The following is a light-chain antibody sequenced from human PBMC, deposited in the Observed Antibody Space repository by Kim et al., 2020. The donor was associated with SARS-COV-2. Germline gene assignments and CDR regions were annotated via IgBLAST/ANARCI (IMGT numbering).Light chain of an antibody. CDR1: QDISNY. CDR3: QKCDSAPWT. Sequence: ASGGDRVTITGQASQDISNYLAWFQLKTGKAPKLLIYAASALQPGVPSRFSGSGSGTDFTLTVTSLQPEDVATYYCQKCDSAPWTFGQGTKVDIK. V-gene: IGKV1-27*01. J-gene: IGKJ1*01. CDR2: AAS.